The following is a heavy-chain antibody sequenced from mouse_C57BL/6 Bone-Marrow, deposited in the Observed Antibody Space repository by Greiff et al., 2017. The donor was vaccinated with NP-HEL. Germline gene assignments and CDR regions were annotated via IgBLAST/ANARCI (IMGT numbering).Heavy chain of an antibody. Sequence: QVQLQQSGAELARPGASVKLSCKASGYTFTSYGLSLVQQRTGQCLEWIGELYPRSGNTYYNEKFKGKATLTADKSSSTAYMELRSLTSEDSAVYFCARGDYGSWFAYWGQGTLVTVSA. V-gene: IGHV1-81*01. J-gene: IGHJ3*01. D-gene: IGHD1-1*01. CDR1: GYTFTSYG. CDR2: LYPRSGNT. CDR3: ARGDYGSWFAY.